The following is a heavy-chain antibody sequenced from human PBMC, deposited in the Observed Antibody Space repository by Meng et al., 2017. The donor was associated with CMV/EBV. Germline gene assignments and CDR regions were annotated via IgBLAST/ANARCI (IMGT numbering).Heavy chain of an antibody. CDR3: ARRGSYYGSGSYYNWFDP. CDR2: ISPILGTA. Sequence: QVQLVEAGAEVKEPWSSVKGSLKVSGGTFSSAAISWVRQAPGQGLEWMGGISPILGTANYAQKFQGRVTITADESTSTAYMELSSLRSEDTAVYYCARRGSYYGSGSYYNWFDPWGQGTLVTVSS. V-gene: IGHV1-69*12. D-gene: IGHD3-10*01. CDR1: GGTFSSAA. J-gene: IGHJ5*02.